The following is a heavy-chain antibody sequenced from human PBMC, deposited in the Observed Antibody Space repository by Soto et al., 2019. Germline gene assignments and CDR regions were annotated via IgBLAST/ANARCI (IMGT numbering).Heavy chain of an antibody. CDR2: IIPIFGTA. CDR1: GGTFSSYA. D-gene: IGHD1-26*01. V-gene: IGHV1-69*01. Sequence: QVQLVQSGAEVKKPGSSVKVSCKASGGTFSSYAISWVRQAPGQGLEWMGGIIPIFGTANYAQKFQGRVTITADESTSTAYMELSSLRSEDTAVYYCARSLERVVATAHYYYYGMDVWGQGTTVTVSS. J-gene: IGHJ6*02. CDR3: ARSLERVVATAHYYYYGMDV.